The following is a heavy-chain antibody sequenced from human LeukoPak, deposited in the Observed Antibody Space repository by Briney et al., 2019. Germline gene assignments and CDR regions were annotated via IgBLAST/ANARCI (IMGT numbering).Heavy chain of an antibody. D-gene: IGHD6-13*01. Sequence: PSETLSLTCAVYGGSFSGYYWSWIRQPPGKGLEWIGEINHSGSTNYNPSLKSRVTISVDTSKNQFSLKLSSVTAADTAVYYCARDSYSSSWYWEDYWGQGTLVTVSS. CDR2: INHSGST. CDR1: GGSFSGYY. J-gene: IGHJ4*02. CDR3: ARDSYSSSWYWEDY. V-gene: IGHV4-34*01.